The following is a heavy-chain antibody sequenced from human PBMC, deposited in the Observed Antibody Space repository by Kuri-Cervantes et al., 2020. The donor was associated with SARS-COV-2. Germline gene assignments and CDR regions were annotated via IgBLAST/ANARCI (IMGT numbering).Heavy chain of an antibody. V-gene: IGHV4-30-4*01. CDR3: ARFGVEIHSCSGGSCRNRNWFDP. CDR2: INHSGST. Sequence: LRLSCTVSGGSISSGDYYWSWIRQPPGKGLEWIGEINHSGSTNYNPSLKSRVTISVDTSKNQFSLKLSSVTAEDTAMYYCARFGVEIHSCSGGSCRNRNWFDPWGQGTLVTVSS. D-gene: IGHD2-15*01. CDR1: GGSISSGDYY. J-gene: IGHJ5*02.